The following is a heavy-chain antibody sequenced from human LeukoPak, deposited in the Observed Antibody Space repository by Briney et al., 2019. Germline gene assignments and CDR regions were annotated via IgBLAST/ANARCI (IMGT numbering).Heavy chain of an antibody. J-gene: IGHJ4*02. V-gene: IGHV3-33*08. D-gene: IGHD2-21*02. Sequence: GRSPRLSCAASGFTFSSYGMHWVRQAPGKGLEWVAVIWYDGSNKYYADSVKGRFTISRDNSKNTLYLQMNSLRAEDTAVYYCARDYVSGGAYCGGDCFLRWGQGTLVTVSS. CDR1: GFTFSSYG. CDR2: IWYDGSNK. CDR3: ARDYVSGGAYCGGDCFLR.